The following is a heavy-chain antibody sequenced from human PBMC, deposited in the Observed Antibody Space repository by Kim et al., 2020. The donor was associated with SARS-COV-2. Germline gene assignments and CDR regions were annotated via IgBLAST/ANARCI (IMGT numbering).Heavy chain of an antibody. V-gene: IGHV4-34*01. CDR2: INHSGST. CDR1: GGSFSGYY. CDR3: ARGGYDFWSGSVRAFDI. D-gene: IGHD3-3*01. Sequence: SETLSLTCAVYGGSFSGYYWSWIRQPPGKGLEWIGEINHSGSTNYNPSLKSRVTISVDTSKNQFSLKLSSVTAADTVVYYCARGGYDFWSGSVRAFDIWGQGTMVTVSS. J-gene: IGHJ3*02.